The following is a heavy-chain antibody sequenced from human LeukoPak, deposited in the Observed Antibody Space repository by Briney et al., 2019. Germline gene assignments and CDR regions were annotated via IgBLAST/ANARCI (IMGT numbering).Heavy chain of an antibody. V-gene: IGHV3-23*01. D-gene: IGHD6-19*01. J-gene: IGHJ4*02. CDR3: AKQDIRSSAWYD. Sequence: GGSLRLSCAASGFTFSSYAMTWVRQGPGKGLEWVSVISGSGGSTYYADPVKGRFTISRDNSNNTVYLHMNSLRAEDTAVYYCAKQDIRSSAWYDWGQGTLVTVSS. CDR2: ISGSGGST. CDR1: GFTFSSYA.